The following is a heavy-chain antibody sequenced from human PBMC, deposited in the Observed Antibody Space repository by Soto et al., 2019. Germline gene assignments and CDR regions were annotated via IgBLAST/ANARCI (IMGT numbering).Heavy chain of an antibody. CDR2: ISGTSSYI. V-gene: IGHV3-21*01. J-gene: IGHJ6*02. Sequence: VGSLRLSCAASGFTFNKQNMNWFRQAPVNGLEWVSSISGTSSYIFYADSVKGRFTISRDNAKNSLFLQMNSLRVDDTAVYFCAKSRGYCSGTSCSHGMDVWGQGTTVTSP. CDR3: AKSRGYCSGTSCSHGMDV. D-gene: IGHD2-2*01. CDR1: GFTFNKQN.